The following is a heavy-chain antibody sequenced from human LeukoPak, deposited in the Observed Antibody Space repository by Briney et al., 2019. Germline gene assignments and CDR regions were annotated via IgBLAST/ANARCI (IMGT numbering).Heavy chain of an antibody. D-gene: IGHD3-22*01. CDR2: INPSGGST. J-gene: IGHJ6*02. CDR1: GYAFTGYY. Sequence: ASVKVSCKASGYAFTGYYMHWVRQAPGQGLEWMGIINPSGGSTSYAQKFQGRVTMTRDTSTSTVYMELSSLRSEDTAVYYCASGSSGYYFSAYYYGMDVWGQGTTVTVSS. V-gene: IGHV1-46*01. CDR3: ASGSSGYYFSAYYYGMDV.